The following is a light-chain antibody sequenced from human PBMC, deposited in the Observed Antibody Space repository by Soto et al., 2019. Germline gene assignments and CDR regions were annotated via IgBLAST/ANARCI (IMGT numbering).Light chain of an antibody. CDR3: AAWDDSLNGPK. V-gene: IGLV1-44*01. CDR2: SNN. Sequence: QSVLTQPPSASGTPGQRVTISCSGSSSNIGSNTVNWYQQLPGTAPKLLIYSNNQRPSGVPDRFSGSKSGTSASLAISGLQSEDEADYYCAAWDDSLNGPKFGGGPKLTVL. CDR1: SSNIGSNT. J-gene: IGLJ3*02.